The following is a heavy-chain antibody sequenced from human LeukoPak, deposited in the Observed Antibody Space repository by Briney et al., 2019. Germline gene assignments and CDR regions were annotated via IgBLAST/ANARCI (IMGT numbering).Heavy chain of an antibody. Sequence: GGSLRLSCAASGFTFSSYSMNWVRQAPGKGLEWVSYITSSSSAIYYADSVRGRFTISRDNAKNSLYLQMNSLRAEDTAVYYCASLGSVGAFDIWGQGTTVTVSS. V-gene: IGHV3-48*04. J-gene: IGHJ3*02. CDR2: ITSSSSAI. CDR3: ASLGSVGAFDI. D-gene: IGHD3-10*02. CDR1: GFTFSSYS.